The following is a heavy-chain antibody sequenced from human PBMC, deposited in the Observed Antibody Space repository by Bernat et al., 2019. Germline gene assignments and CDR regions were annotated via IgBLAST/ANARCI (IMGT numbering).Heavy chain of an antibody. V-gene: IGHV3-33*01. CDR1: GFTFSSYG. J-gene: IGHJ3*02. Sequence: QVQLVESGGGVVQPGRSLRLSCAASGFTFSSYGMHWVRQAPGKGLEWVAVIWYDGSNKYYADSVKGRFTISRDNSKNTLYLQMNSLRAEDTAVYYFASIYDSSGYYSAFDIWGQGTMVTVSS. CDR2: IWYDGSNK. CDR3: ASIYDSSGYYSAFDI. D-gene: IGHD3-22*01.